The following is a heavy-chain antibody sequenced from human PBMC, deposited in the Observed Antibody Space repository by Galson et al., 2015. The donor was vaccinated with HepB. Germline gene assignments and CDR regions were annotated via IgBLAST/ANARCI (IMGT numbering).Heavy chain of an antibody. CDR3: ARLQPFIIGPSTRSYYYNAMDV. CDR2: IKRDGNEK. V-gene: IGHV3-7*03. J-gene: IGHJ6*02. Sequence: SLRLSCAASGFPFSNFWMTWVRQAPGKGLEWVANIKRDGNEKYYVDSVKGRFTISRDNAKNSLYLQVDSLRVEDTAVYYCARLQPFIIGPSTRSYYYNAMDVWGQGTTVIVSS. CDR1: GFPFSNFW. D-gene: IGHD1-7*01.